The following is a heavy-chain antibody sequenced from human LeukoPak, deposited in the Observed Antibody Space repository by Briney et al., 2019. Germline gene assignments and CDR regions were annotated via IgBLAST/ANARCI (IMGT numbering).Heavy chain of an antibody. V-gene: IGHV3-53*01. CDR3: AIYDSSGYYNY. J-gene: IGHJ4*02. D-gene: IGHD3-22*01. CDR2: IYSGGRT. CDR1: GFTVSSND. Sequence: GGSLRLSCAASGFTVSSNDMNWVRQAPGKGLEWVSVIYSGGRTFYADSVKGRFTISRDNSKNTLYLQMNSLRAEDTAVYYCAIYDSSGYYNYWGQGTLVTVSS.